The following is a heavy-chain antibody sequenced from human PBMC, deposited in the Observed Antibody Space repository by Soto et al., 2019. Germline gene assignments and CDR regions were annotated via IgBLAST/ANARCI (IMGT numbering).Heavy chain of an antibody. D-gene: IGHD3-3*01. CDR3: AKDLVEVEWLSFCYYYHGMDV. CDR1: GFTFSSYG. J-gene: IGHJ6*02. Sequence: QVQLVESGGGVVQPGRSLRLSCAASGFTFSSYGMHWVRQAPGKGLEWVAVISYDGSNKYYADSVKGRFTISRDNSKNTFFLIISRLRAEDTAVYYCAKDLVEVEWLSFCYYYHGMDVWGQGTTVTVSS. CDR2: ISYDGSNK. V-gene: IGHV3-30*18.